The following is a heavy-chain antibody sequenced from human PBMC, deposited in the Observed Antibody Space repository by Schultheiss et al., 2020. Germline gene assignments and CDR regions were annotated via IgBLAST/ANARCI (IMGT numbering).Heavy chain of an antibody. CDR1: GYSLSSGFY. J-gene: IGHJ6*02. CDR2: IYHSGST. CDR3: ARDGNSGYNADYYYGMDV. V-gene: IGHV4-38-2*02. D-gene: IGHD5-12*01. Sequence: SETLSLTCGVSGYSLSSGFYWGWIRQSPGKGLEWIGTIYHSGSTYYNPSLKSRVTISVDTSKNQFSLKLSSVTAADTAVYYCARDGNSGYNADYYYGMDVWGQGTTVTVSS.